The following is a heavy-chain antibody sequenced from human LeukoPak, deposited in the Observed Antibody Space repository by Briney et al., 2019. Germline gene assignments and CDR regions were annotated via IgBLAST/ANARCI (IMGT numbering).Heavy chain of an antibody. CDR1: GYTFTTYY. D-gene: IGHD3-3*01. Sequence: ASVKVSCKASGYTFTTYYIHWVRQAPGQGLEWMGMINPSGGSTNYAQKFQGRVTMTRDTSTSTVYMELSSLRSDDTAVYYCARGDHVRIYAESAFDIWGQGTKVTVSS. V-gene: IGHV1-46*01. J-gene: IGHJ3*02. CDR3: ARGDHVRIYAESAFDI. CDR2: INPSGGST.